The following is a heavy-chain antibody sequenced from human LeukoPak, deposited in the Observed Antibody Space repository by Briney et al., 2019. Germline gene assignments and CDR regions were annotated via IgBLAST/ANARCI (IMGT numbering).Heavy chain of an antibody. CDR1: GYSFSSYW. J-gene: IGHJ3*01. CDR3: ARVELGYCSGTICYGRDFDF. V-gene: IGHV5-51*01. CDR2: IYVSDSHT. D-gene: IGHD2-2*01. Sequence: GESLKISCKGSGYSFSSYWIGWVRQMPGKGLEWVGSIYVSDSHTRYGPSFQGLVTISADKSVNTAYLQWRGLKASDSAMYYCARVELGYCSGTICYGRDFDFWGQGTLVTVSS.